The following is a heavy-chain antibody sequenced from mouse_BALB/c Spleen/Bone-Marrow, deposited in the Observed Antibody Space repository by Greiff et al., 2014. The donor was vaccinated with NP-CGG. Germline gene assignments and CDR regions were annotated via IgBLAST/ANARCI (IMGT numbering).Heavy chain of an antibody. D-gene: IGHD1-1*01. CDR2: INPYNGDT. J-gene: IGHJ2*01. CDR3: GRGAYYYGSSYYFDD. Sequence: EVQLQQSGPELVKPGASVKISCKASGYSFTGYFMNWVKQSHGKSLKWIGRINPYNGDTFYNQKFKGKATLTVDKSSSTAHMELLSLTSEDSAVYYCGRGAYYYGSSYYFDDWGQGTTLTVSS. CDR1: GYSFTGYF. V-gene: IGHV1-37*01.